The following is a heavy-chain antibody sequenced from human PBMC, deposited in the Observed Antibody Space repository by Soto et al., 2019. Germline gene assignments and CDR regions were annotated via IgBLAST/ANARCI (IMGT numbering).Heavy chain of an antibody. CDR2: IIPMFPTA. Sequence: SVKVSCKASGGTFSSYAISWVRQAPGQGLEWMGGIIPMFPTANYAQKFQGRVTITADESTSTAYMELSSLRSEDTAVYYCARDRTDSSGYYYVYWGQGTLVTVSS. D-gene: IGHD3-22*01. J-gene: IGHJ4*02. V-gene: IGHV1-69*13. CDR1: GGTFSSYA. CDR3: ARDRTDSSGYYYVY.